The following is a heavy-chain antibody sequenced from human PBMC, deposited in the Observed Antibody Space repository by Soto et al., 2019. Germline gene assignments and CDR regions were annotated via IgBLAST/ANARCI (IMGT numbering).Heavy chain of an antibody. J-gene: IGHJ4*02. CDR2: ISYDGSNK. V-gene: IGHV3-30-3*01. D-gene: IGHD1-1*01. CDR1: GFTFSSYA. CDR3: ARAYQLEPYFDY. Sequence: QPGGSLRLSCAASGFTFSSYAMHWVRQAPGKGLEWVAVISYDGSNKYYADSVKGRFTISRDNSKNTLYLQMNSLRAEDTAVYYCARAYQLEPYFDYWGQGTLVTVSS.